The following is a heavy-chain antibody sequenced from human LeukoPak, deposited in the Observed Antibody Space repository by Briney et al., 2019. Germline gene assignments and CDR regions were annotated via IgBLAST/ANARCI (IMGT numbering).Heavy chain of an antibody. J-gene: IGHJ5*02. D-gene: IGHD4-23*01. CDR2: INAGNGNT. Sequence: GASVKVSCKASGYTFTSYAMHWVRQAPGQGLEWMGCINAGNGNTKYSQKFQGRVTIARDTSASTAYMELSSLRSEDTAVYYCARDGGTGSYGGNLNWFDPWGQGTLVTVSS. CDR1: GYTFTSYA. V-gene: IGHV1-3*01. CDR3: ARDGGTGSYGGNLNWFDP.